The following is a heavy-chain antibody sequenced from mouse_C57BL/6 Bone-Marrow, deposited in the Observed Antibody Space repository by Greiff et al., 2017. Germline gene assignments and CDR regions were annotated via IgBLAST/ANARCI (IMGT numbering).Heavy chain of an antibody. V-gene: IGHV3-6*01. CDR3: AREKFYYGSSWGFAY. J-gene: IGHJ3*01. CDR1: GYSITSGYY. CDR2: ISYDGSN. D-gene: IGHD1-1*01. Sequence: EVQLQESGPGLVKPSQSLSLTCSVTGYSITSGYYWNWIRQFPGNKLEWMGYISYDGSNNYNPSLKNRISITRDTSKNQFFLKLNSVTTEDTATYYCAREKFYYGSSWGFAYWGQGTLVTVSA.